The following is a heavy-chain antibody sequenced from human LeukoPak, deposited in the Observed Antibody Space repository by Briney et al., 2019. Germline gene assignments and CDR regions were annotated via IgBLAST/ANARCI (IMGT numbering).Heavy chain of an antibody. V-gene: IGHV1-69*13. CDR2: IIPIFGTA. J-gene: IGHJ4*02. D-gene: IGHD6-6*01. Sequence: SVKVSCKASGGTFSSYAISWVRQSPGQGLEWMGGIIPIFGTANYAQKFQGRVTITADESTSTAYMELSSLRSEDTAVYYCAREMQLATIFDYWGQGTLVTVSS. CDR3: AREMQLATIFDY. CDR1: GGTFSSYA.